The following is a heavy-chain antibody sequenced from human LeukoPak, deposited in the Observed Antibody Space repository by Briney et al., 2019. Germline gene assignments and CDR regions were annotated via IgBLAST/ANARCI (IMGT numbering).Heavy chain of an antibody. CDR3: ARDRDDILTGYPWFDP. D-gene: IGHD3-9*01. CDR2: ISSSSSSTI. V-gene: IGHV3-48*02. CDR1: GFTFSSYS. Sequence: GGSLRLSCAASGFTFSSYSMNWVRQAPGKGLEWVSYISSSSSSTIYYADSVKGRFTISRDNAKNSLYLQMNSLRDEDTAVYYCARDRDDILTGYPWFDPWGQGTLVTVSS. J-gene: IGHJ5*02.